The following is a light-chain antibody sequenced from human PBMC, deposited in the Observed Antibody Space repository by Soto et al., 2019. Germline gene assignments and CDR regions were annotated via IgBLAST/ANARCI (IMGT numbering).Light chain of an antibody. CDR3: TSYTSSSTWV. J-gene: IGLJ3*02. V-gene: IGLV2-14*01. CDR2: EVR. Sequence: QSVLTQPASVSGSPGQSITISCTGTTSDVGGYNYVSWFQQYPGKAPKLKIYEVRNRPSGVSNRFSGSKSGNTASLTISDLQAEDEADYYCTSYTSSSTWVFGGGTKLTVL. CDR1: TSDVGGYNY.